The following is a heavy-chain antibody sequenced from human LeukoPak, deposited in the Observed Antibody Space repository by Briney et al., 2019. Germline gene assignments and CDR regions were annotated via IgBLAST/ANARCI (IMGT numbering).Heavy chain of an antibody. Sequence: SETLSLTCTVSGGSISSYYWSWIRQPPGKGLEWIGYIYYSGSTNYNPSLKSRVTISVDTSKNQFSLKLSSVTAADTAVYYCARSVEGYCRGGSCYYYSYYMDVWGKGPRSPSP. CDR2: IYYSGST. D-gene: IGHD2-15*01. J-gene: IGHJ6*03. CDR3: ARSVEGYCRGGSCYYYSYYMDV. CDR1: GGSISSYY. V-gene: IGHV4-59*01.